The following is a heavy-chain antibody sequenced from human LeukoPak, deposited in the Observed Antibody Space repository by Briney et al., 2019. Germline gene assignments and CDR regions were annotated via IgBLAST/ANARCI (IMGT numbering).Heavy chain of an antibody. J-gene: IGHJ5*02. CDR3: AKEGGRSGWFDP. CDR1: GGSISSNY. CDR2: IHYSGST. Sequence: PSETLSLTCTVSGGSISSNYWSWIRQPPGKGLEWIAYIHYSGSTNYNPSLKSRVTISLDTSKNQFSLKVSSVTAADTAVYYCAKEGGRSGWFDPWGQGTLVTVSS. D-gene: IGHD2-15*01. V-gene: IGHV4-59*01.